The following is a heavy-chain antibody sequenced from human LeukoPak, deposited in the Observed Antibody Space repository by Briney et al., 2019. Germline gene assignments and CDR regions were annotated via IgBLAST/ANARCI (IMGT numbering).Heavy chain of an antibody. D-gene: IGHD3-3*01. J-gene: IGHJ5*02. V-gene: IGHV4-34*01. CDR2: INHSGST. CDR3: ARSTIFGVA. Sequence: PSETLSLTCAVYGGSFSGYYRSWIRQPPGKGLEWIGEINHSGSTNYNPSLKSRVTISVDTSKNQFSLKLSSVTAADTAVYYCARSTIFGVAWGQGTLVTVSS. CDR1: GGSFSGYY.